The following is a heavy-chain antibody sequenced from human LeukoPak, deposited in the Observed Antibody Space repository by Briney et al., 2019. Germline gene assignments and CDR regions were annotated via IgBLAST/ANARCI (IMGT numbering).Heavy chain of an antibody. Sequence: ASVKVSCKVSGYTLAELLMHWVRQAPGKGLEWMGGFYPEDGEPEDGESIDAQKFQGRVTMTEDTSTNTAYMELSRLTSEDTAVYYCARGIRAGAFDIWGQGTMVTVSS. CDR2: FYPEDGEPEDGES. CDR1: GYTLAELL. D-gene: IGHD2-21*01. J-gene: IGHJ3*02. CDR3: ARGIRAGAFDI. V-gene: IGHV1-24*01.